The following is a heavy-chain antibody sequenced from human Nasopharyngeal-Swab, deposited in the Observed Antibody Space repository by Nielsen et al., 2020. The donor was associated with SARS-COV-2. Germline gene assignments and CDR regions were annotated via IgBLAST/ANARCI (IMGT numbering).Heavy chain of an antibody. CDR1: RFTFSRWP. CDR2: ISSDGSDK. Sequence: GGSLRLSGVASRFTFSRWPMHWVRQAPGKGLEGVTVISSDGSDKQYVDSVKGRFTISRDNSKNTLYLQMKSLRAEDTVVYYCASLRADTPDFAYWGQGTLVTVSS. J-gene: IGHJ4*02. D-gene: IGHD2-15*01. V-gene: IGHV3-30*03. CDR3: ASLRADTPDFAY.